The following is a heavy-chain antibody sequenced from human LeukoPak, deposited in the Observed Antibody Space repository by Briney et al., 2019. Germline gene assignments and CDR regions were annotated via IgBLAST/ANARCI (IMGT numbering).Heavy chain of an antibody. V-gene: IGHV4-59*01. D-gene: IGHD3-22*01. CDR3: AREIDSRFDT. Sequence: SETLSLTCTVSGGSIRSYYWSWIRQPPGKGLEWIGYNYYSGTTKYNPSLKTRVTISVDTSKNKFSLNLRYVTSADTAIYYCAREIDSRFDTWGQGALVIVSS. J-gene: IGHJ5*02. CDR1: GGSIRSYY. CDR2: NYYSGTT.